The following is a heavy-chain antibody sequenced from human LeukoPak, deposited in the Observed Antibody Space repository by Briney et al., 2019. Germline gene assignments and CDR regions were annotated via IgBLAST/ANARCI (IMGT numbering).Heavy chain of an antibody. D-gene: IGHD1-26*01. CDR1: GDSISSGDYY. CDR2: IYYSGST. CDR3: ARGGAADAFDI. V-gene: IGHV4-61*08. J-gene: IGHJ3*02. Sequence: SETLSLTCTVSGDSISSGDYYWSWIRQPPGKGLEWIGYIYYSGSTNYNPSLKSRVTISVDTSKNQFSLKLSSVTAADTAVYYCARGGAADAFDIWGQGTMVTVSS.